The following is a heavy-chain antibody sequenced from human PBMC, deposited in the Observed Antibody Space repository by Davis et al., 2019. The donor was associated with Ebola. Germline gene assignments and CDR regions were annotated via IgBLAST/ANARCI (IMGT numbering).Heavy chain of an antibody. Sequence: GESLKISCAASGFTFSSYSMNWVRQASGKGLEWVGRIRSKANSYATAYAASVKGRFTISRDDSKNTAYLQMNSLKTEDTAVYYCTGTTVNVDYWGQGTLVTVSS. CDR3: TGTTVNVDY. J-gene: IGHJ4*02. CDR1: GFTFSSYS. D-gene: IGHD4-17*01. V-gene: IGHV3-73*01. CDR2: IRSKANSYAT.